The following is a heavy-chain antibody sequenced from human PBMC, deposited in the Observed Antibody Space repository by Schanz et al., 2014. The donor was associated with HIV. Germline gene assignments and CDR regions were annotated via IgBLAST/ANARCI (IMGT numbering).Heavy chain of an antibody. CDR2: ISYDGSRK. CDR1: GFTFNNYG. D-gene: IGHD3-22*01. Sequence: QVKLVESGGGVVKPGRSLRLSCAASGFTFNNYGMHWVRQAPGKGLDWVAVISYDGSRKHFADSVKGRFTISRDNSKNTLYLQMKSLRAEDTAVYYCAKDRNYYDSRYRGKGNYYYYYGMDVWGQGTTVTVSS. CDR3: AKDRNYYDSRYRGKGNYYYYYGMDV. J-gene: IGHJ6*02. V-gene: IGHV3-30*18.